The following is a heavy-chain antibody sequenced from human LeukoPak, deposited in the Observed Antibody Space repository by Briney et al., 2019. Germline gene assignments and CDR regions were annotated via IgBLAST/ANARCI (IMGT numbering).Heavy chain of an antibody. V-gene: IGHV3-30-3*01. CDR1: GFTFSSYA. Sequence: GGSLRLSCAASGFTFSSYAMHWVRQAPGKGLEWVAVISYDGSNKYYADSVKGRFTISRDNSKNTLYLQMNSLRAEDTAVYYCARDKGTSYGGSSSVFDYWGQGTLVTVSS. CDR2: ISYDGSNK. J-gene: IGHJ4*02. D-gene: IGHD4-23*01. CDR3: ARDKGTSYGGSSSVFDY.